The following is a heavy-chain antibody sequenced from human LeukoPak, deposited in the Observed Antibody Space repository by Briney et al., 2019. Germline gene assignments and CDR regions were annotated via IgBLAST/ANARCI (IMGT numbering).Heavy chain of an antibody. CDR3: ARSLGWPFLDY. Sequence: ESGPTLVKPSETLSLTCTVSGGSISSYYWSWIRQPPGKGLEWIGYIYYSGSTNYNPSLKSRVTISVDTSKNQFSLKLSSVTAADTAVYYCARSLGWPFLDYWGQGTLVTVSS. J-gene: IGHJ4*02. D-gene: IGHD1-26*01. CDR2: IYYSGST. V-gene: IGHV4-59*01. CDR1: GGSISSYY.